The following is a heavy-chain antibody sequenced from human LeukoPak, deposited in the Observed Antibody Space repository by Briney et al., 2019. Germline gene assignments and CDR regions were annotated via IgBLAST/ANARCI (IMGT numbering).Heavy chain of an antibody. V-gene: IGHV3-74*01. CDR1: GGSFSGYY. CDR2: IRGDGSMT. CDR3: ARENLAAAADY. Sequence: ETLSLTCAVYGGSFSGYYWSWIRQPPGKGLEWVSRIRGDGSMTNYADSVKGRFTISRDNAKNTLYLQMNSLRLEDTAVYYCARENLAAAADYWGQGTVVTVSS. D-gene: IGHD6-25*01. J-gene: IGHJ4*02.